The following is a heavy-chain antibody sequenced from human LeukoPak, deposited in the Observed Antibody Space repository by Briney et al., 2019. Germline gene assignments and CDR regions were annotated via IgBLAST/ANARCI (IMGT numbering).Heavy chain of an antibody. D-gene: IGHD5-18*01. J-gene: IGHJ4*02. CDR2: IYYSGST. Sequence: SQTLSLTCTVSGGSISSGDYYWSWIRQPLGKGLEWIGYIYYSGSTYYNPSLKSRVTISVDTSKNQFSLKLSSVTAADTAVYYCARTPGDTAMVPPNYFDYWGQGTLVTVSS. CDR3: ARTPGDTAMVPPNYFDY. V-gene: IGHV4-30-4*01. CDR1: GGSISSGDYY.